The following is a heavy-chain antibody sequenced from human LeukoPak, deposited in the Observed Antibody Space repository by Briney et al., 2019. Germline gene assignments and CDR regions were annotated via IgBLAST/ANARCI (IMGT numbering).Heavy chain of an antibody. CDR2: IYYSGST. V-gene: IGHV4-59*01. CDR3: ATTSATYYDFWSENYYFDY. D-gene: IGHD3-3*01. J-gene: IGHJ4*02. Sequence: SETLSLTCTVSGGSIGSYYWSWIRQPPGKGLEWIGYIYYSGSTNYNPSLKSRVTISVDTSKNQFSLKLSSVTAADTAVYYCATTSATYYDFWSENYYFDYWGQGTLVTVSS. CDR1: GGSIGSYY.